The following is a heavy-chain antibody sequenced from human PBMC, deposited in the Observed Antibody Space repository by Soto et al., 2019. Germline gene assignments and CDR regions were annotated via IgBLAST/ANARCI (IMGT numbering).Heavy chain of an antibody. Sequence: PSQTLSLTCAISGDSVSNNSAAWNWIRQSPSRGLEWLGRTFYRSKWYNDYAESVKSRITINPDTSKNQFSLQLNSVTPEDTAVFYCARERTMVRGVITPLAYGAQGTLVTVSS. V-gene: IGHV6-1*01. D-gene: IGHD3-10*01. CDR2: TFYRSKWYN. CDR1: GDSVSNNSAA. J-gene: IGHJ4*02. CDR3: ARERTMVRGVITPLAY.